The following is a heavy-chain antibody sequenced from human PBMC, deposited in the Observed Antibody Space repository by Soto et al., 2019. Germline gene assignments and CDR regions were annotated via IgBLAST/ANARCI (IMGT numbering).Heavy chain of an antibody. CDR2: ISSSSSYI. Sequence: GGSLRLSCAASGFTFSSYSMNWVRQAPGKGLEWVSSISSSSSYIYYADSVKGRFTISRDNAKNSLYLQMNSLRAEDTAVYYCARDGPEYSSGSSSDYWGQGTLVPVSS. V-gene: IGHV3-21*01. CDR1: GFTFSSYS. D-gene: IGHD6-19*01. J-gene: IGHJ4*02. CDR3: ARDGPEYSSGSSSDY.